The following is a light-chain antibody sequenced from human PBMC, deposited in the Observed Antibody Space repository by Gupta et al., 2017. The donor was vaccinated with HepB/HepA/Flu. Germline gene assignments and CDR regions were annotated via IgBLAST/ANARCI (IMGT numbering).Light chain of an antibody. J-gene: IGKJ2*01. CDR2: AAS. Sequence: DVKLTTSPSFLSASAGDRATITCRASQGSSSYLAWYQQKPGKAPKLLIYAASTLQSGVPARFSGSGSGTEFTLTISRVQPEDVATYYCKQLNSYPLTFGQGTKLEIK. CDR3: KQLNSYPLT. V-gene: IGKV1-9*01. CDR1: QGSSSY.